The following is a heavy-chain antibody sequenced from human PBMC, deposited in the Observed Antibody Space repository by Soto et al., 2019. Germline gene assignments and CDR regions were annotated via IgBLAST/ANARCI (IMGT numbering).Heavy chain of an antibody. D-gene: IGHD4-17*01. CDR2: INHSGST. J-gene: IGHJ4*02. V-gene: IGHV4-34*01. Sequence: QVQLQQWGAGLLKPSETLSLTCAVYGGSFSGYYWSWIRQPPGKGLEWIGEINHSGSTNYNPSLKSPVTISVDTSKNQFSLKLSSVTAADTAVYYCASGPDGDQYYFDYWGQGTLVTVSS. CDR1: GGSFSGYY. CDR3: ASGPDGDQYYFDY.